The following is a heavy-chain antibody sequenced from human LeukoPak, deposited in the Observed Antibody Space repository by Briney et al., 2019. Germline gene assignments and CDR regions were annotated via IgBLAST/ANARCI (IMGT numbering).Heavy chain of an antibody. D-gene: IGHD3-22*01. V-gene: IGHV1-2*02. J-gene: IGHJ3*02. CDR3: ARVAHDSSASGAFDI. CDR1: RYTFTGYY. Sequence: GASVKVSCKASRYTFTGYYMHWVRQAPGQGLEWMGWINPNSGGTNYAQKFQGRVTITRNTSISTAYMELSSLRSEDTAVYYCARVAHDSSASGAFDIWGQGTMVTVSS. CDR2: INPNSGGT.